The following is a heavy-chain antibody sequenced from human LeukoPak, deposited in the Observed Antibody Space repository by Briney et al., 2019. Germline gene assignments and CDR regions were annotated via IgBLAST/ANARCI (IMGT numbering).Heavy chain of an antibody. Sequence: GESLKIPCQGSGFNFPSFWIAWVRQKPGKGLEWMGRIDPKDADTSYSPAFQGHVSLSVDQSNTAVYLQWCSLRASDTAIYYCARHYDYAPGILWGQGTLVTVSS. D-gene: IGHD3-10*01. V-gene: IGHV5-10-1*01. CDR2: IDPKDADT. J-gene: IGHJ1*01. CDR3: ARHYDYAPGIL. CDR1: GFNFPSFW.